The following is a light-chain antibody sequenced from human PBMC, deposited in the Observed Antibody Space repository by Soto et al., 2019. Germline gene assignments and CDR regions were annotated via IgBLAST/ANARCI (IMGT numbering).Light chain of an antibody. CDR2: DVS. Sequence: QSVLTQPASVSGSPGQSITISCTGTSSDVGGYNHVSWYQQHPGKAPKLMIYDVSNRPSGASNRFSGSKSGSTASLTISALQAEDEAEYYCSSYTSSDTYFFGTGIKVTVL. CDR1: SSDVGGYNH. V-gene: IGLV2-14*01. CDR3: SSYTSSDTYF. J-gene: IGLJ1*01.